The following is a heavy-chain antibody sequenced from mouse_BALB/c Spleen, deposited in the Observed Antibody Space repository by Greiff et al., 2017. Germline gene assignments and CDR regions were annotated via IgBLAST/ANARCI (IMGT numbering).Heavy chain of an antibody. CDR3: ARANWDWFAY. CDR2: IYPGDGDT. J-gene: IGHJ3*01. Sequence: VQVVESGAELARPGASVKLSCKASGYTFTSYWMQWVKQRPGQGLEWIGAIYPGDGDTRYTQKFKGKATLTADKSSSTAYMQLSSLASEDSAVYYCARANWDWFAYWGQGTLVTVSA. CDR1: GYTFTSYW. D-gene: IGHD4-1*01. V-gene: IGHV1-87*01.